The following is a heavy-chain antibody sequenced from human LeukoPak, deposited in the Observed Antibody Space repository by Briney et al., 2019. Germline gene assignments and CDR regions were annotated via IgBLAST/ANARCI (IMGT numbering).Heavy chain of an antibody. J-gene: IGHJ4*02. CDR2: MNPNSGNT. Sequence: ASVKVSRKASGYTFTSYDINWVRQATGQGLEWMGWMNPNSGNTGYAQKFQGRVTMTRNISISTAYMELSSLRSEDTAVYYCARQTTVTTGDYWGQGTLVTVSS. D-gene: IGHD4-17*01. V-gene: IGHV1-8*01. CDR3: ARQTTVTTGDY. CDR1: GYTFTSYD.